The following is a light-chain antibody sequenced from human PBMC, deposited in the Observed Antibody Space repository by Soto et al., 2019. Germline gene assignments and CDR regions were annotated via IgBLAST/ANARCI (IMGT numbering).Light chain of an antibody. CDR3: QQHGSSPWT. V-gene: IGKV3-20*01. Sequence: ETVLTQSPATLSVSPGERATLSCRARQSVSSSYLALYQQRPGQAPRLLIYGASIRATGIPDRFSGSGSGTDFTLTISRLEPEDFAVYFCQQHGSSPWTFGQGTKVDIK. J-gene: IGKJ1*01. CDR2: GAS. CDR1: QSVSSSY.